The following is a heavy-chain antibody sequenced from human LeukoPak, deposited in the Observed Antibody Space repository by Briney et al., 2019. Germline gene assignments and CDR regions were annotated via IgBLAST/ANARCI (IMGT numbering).Heavy chain of an antibody. CDR2: MNPNSGNT. V-gene: IGHV1-8*03. CDR1: GYTFTSYD. CDR3: ARDWGYCSSTSCYLDI. D-gene: IGHD2-2*01. Sequence: PRASVKVSCKSSGYTFTSYDINWVRQATGQGLEWMGWMNPNSGNTGYAQKFQGRVTITRNTSTSTAYMELSSLRSEDTAVYYCARDWGYCSSTSCYLDIWGQGTMVTVSS. J-gene: IGHJ3*02.